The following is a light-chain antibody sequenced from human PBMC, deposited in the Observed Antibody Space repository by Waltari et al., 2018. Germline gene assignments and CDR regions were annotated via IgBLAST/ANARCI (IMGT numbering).Light chain of an antibody. CDR1: QSLVHSNGNTY. CDR2: EVS. CDR3: GQGTHLPFT. V-gene: IGKV2-30*02. Sequence: DVVMTQSPLSLPITPGQPASISCRSSQSLVHSNGNTYLSWYQQKPGQTPRRLIYEVSNQDSGGPDRFSGSGAGTDFTLKISRVESEDVGVYYCGQGTHLPFTFGPGTKLDIK. J-gene: IGKJ3*01.